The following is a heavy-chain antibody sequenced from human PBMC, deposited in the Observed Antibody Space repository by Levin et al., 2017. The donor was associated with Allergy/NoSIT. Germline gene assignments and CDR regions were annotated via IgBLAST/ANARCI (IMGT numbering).Heavy chain of an antibody. D-gene: IGHD6-13*01. V-gene: IGHV3-72*01. CDR2: TRNKANSYTT. CDR1: GFIFSDHY. J-gene: IGHJ6*02. CDR3: ARGGYSSTRHERRFYYGMDV. Sequence: LSLTCAASGFIFSDHYMDWVRQAPGKGLEWVGRTRNKANSYTTEYAASVKGRFTISRDDSKNSLFLQMNSLIPEDTAVYYCARGGYSSTRHERRFYYGMDVWGQGTTVTVSS.